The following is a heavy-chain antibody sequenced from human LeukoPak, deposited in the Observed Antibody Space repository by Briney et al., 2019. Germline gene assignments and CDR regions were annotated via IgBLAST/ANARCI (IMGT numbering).Heavy chain of an antibody. V-gene: IGHV4-30-4*08. CDR1: GGSISSGDYY. Sequence: SQTLSLTCTVSGGSISSGDYYWSWIRQPPGKGLEWIGYLYYSGSTYYNPSLKSRVTISVDTPKNQCSRKLSSVTAADTAVYYCARDGGSYIWGQGTMVTVSS. J-gene: IGHJ3*02. CDR3: ARDGGSYI. D-gene: IGHD2-15*01. CDR2: LYYSGST.